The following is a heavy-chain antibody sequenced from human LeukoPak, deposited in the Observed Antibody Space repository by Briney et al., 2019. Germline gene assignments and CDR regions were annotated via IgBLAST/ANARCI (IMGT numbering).Heavy chain of an antibody. V-gene: IGHV4-39*07. CDR2: IYYSGST. CDR1: GGSISSNSYY. Sequence: SETLSLTCTVSGGSISSNSYYWGWIRQPPGKGLEWIGSIYYSGSTYYNPSLKSRVTISVDTSKNQFSLKLISMTAADTAVYYCARGPNYYDSRPIWGQGTMVTVSS. D-gene: IGHD3-22*01. CDR3: ARGPNYYDSRPI. J-gene: IGHJ3*02.